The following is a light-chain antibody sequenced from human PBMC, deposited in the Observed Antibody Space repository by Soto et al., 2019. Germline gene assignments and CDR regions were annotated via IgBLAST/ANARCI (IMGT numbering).Light chain of an antibody. CDR2: AAS. V-gene: IGKV1-9*01. CDR3: QHLNSYPIT. J-gene: IGKJ5*01. CDR1: QSISSY. Sequence: DIQMTQSPSSLSAFVGDRVTITCRASQSISSYLNWYQQKPGKAPKLLIYAASSLQSGVPSRFSGSGSGTEFTLTISSLRPEDFTTYYCQHLNSYPITFGQGTRLEIK.